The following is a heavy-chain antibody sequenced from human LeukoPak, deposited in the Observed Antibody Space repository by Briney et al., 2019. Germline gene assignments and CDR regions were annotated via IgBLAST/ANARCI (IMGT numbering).Heavy chain of an antibody. D-gene: IGHD2-8*02. CDR2: IKQDGSER. J-gene: IGHJ4*02. V-gene: IGHV3-7*01. CDR1: GFTFSSYW. CDR3: ARDGLFWYVY. Sequence: PGGSLRLSCAASGFTFSSYWMTWVRQAPGKVLEWVANIKQDGSERYYVDSVKGRFTISRDNAKNSLYLQMNSLRAEDTAVYYCARDGLFWYVYWGQGTLVTVSS.